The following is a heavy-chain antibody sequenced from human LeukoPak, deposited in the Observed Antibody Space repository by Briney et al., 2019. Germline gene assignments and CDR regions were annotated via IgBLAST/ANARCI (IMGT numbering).Heavy chain of an antibody. J-gene: IGHJ3*02. V-gene: IGHV4-61*02. CDR3: ARDLSVGNPWAFDI. CDR2: IYTSGST. CDR1: GGSISSGSYY. D-gene: IGHD4-23*01. Sequence: SQTLSLTCTVSGGSISSGSYYWSWIRQPAGKGLEWIGRIYTSGSTNYNPSLKSRVTISVDTSKNQFSLKLRSVTAADTAVYYCARDLSVGNPWAFDIWGQGTMVTVSS.